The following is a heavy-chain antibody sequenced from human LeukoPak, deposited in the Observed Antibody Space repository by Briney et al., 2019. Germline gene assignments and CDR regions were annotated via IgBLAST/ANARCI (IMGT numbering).Heavy chain of an antibody. V-gene: IGHV3-21*01. J-gene: IGHJ3*02. D-gene: IGHD3-3*01. CDR2: ISGGSSFI. CDR1: GFTFSPYS. CDR3: AKGGSRLFSHI. Sequence: GGSLRLSCAASGFTFSPYSMNWVRQAPGKGLEWVSSISGGSSFIYYADSVKGRFTISRDNAKNSLYLQMNSLRAEDTAVYYCAKGGSRLFSHIWGQGTMVTVSS.